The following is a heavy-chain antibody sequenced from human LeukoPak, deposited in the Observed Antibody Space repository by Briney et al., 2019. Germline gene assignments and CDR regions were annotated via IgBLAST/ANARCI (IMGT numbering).Heavy chain of an antibody. J-gene: IGHJ3*02. CDR2: IYHSGST. CDR1: GYSISGGYY. V-gene: IGHV4-38-2*02. Sequence: KPSETLSLTCTVSGYSISGGYYWGWIRPPPGKGLEWIGSIYHSGSTYYNPSLKSRVTISVDTSKNQFSLKLSSVTAADTAVYYCAVGRYFDWLHGQLKTDAFDIWGQGTMVTVSS. CDR3: AVGRYFDWLHGQLKTDAFDI. D-gene: IGHD3-9*01.